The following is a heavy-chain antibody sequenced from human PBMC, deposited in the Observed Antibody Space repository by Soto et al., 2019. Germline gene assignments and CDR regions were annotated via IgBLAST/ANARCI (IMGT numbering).Heavy chain of an antibody. J-gene: IGHJ6*03. D-gene: IGHD3-9*01. CDR2: ISAYNGNT. CDR1: GYTFTSYG. CDR3: ARKVDSAIVTGYSTYCYYYMDV. Sequence: GASVKVSCKASGYTFTSYGISWVRQAPGQGLEWMGWISAYNGNTNYAQKLQGRVTMTTDTSTSTAYMELRSLRSDDTSLYYCARKVDSAIVTGYSTYCYYYMDVWGKGTTVTVSS. V-gene: IGHV1-18*01.